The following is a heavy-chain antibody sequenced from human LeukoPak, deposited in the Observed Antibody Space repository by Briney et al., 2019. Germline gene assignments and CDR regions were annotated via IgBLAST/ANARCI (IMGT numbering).Heavy chain of an antibody. CDR1: GGSISSYY. V-gene: IGHV4-59*01. D-gene: IGHD3-10*01. J-gene: IGHJ3*02. CDR3: ARDNVLLWFGENAFDI. CDR2: IYYSGST. Sequence: SETLSLTCTVSGGSISSYYWRWIRQPPGKGLEWIGYIYYSGSTNYNPSLKSRVTISVDTSKNQFSLKLSSVTAADTAVYYCARDNVLLWFGENAFDIWGQGTMVTVSS.